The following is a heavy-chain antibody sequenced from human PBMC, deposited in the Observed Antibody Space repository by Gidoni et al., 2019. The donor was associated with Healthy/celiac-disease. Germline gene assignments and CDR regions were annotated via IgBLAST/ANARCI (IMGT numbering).Heavy chain of an antibody. CDR1: GGPISSYY. J-gene: IGHJ4*02. D-gene: IGHD3-10*01. CDR2: IYYSGST. CDR3: ARARGISGSGPSFDY. Sequence: QVQLQESGPGLVKPSETLSLTCTVSGGPISSYYWSWIRQPPGKGLEWIGYIYYSGSTNYNPSLKSRVTISVDTSKNQFSLKLSSVTAADTAVYYCARARGISGSGPSFDYWGQGTLVTVSS. V-gene: IGHV4-59*01.